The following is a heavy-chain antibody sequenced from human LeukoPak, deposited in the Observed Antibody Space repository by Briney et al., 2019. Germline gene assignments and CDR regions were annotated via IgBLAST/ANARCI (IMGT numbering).Heavy chain of an antibody. J-gene: IGHJ6*02. V-gene: IGHV4-31*03. Sequence: PSETLSLTCTVSGGSISSGGYYWSWIRQHPGKGLEWIGYIYYSGSTYYNPSLKSRVTISVDTSKNQFSLKLSSVTAADTAVYYCARDSGRFRIIAVAGTTHYGMDVWGQGTTVTVSS. CDR1: GGSISSGGYY. CDR3: ARDSGRFRIIAVAGTTHYGMDV. D-gene: IGHD6-19*01. CDR2: IYYSGST.